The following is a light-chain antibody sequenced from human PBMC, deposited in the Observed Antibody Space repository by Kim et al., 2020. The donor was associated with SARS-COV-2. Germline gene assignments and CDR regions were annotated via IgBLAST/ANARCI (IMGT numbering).Light chain of an antibody. CDR1: QSVRNNY. CDR2: GAS. J-gene: IGKJ2*01. CDR3: LHYGGSPIHT. Sequence: EIVLTQSPGTLSLSPGERATLSCRASQSVRNNYLTWYQHKPGQAPRLLIYGASSRAAGIPDRFSGSGSGTDFTLTISRLEPEDFAVYYCLHYGGSPIHTFGQGTKLEI. V-gene: IGKV3-20*01.